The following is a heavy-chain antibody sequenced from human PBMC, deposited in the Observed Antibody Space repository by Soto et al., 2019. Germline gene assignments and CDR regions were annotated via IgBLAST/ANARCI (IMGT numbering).Heavy chain of an antibody. CDR1: GGSISSGGYS. V-gene: IGHV4-30-2*01. J-gene: IGHJ5*02. CDR3: ARVSYGRGSCWFYT. Sequence: PSEPLSLTCAVSGGSISSGGYSWSWIRQPPGKGLEWIGYIYHGGSAYYNPSLKSRVSMSVDGSRNQFSLELNSVTAADTAVYYCARVSYGRGSCWFYTWGQGALVTISS. D-gene: IGHD2-21*01. CDR2: IYHGGSA.